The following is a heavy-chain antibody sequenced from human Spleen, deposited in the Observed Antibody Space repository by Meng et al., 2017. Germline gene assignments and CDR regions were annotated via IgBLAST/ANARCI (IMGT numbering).Heavy chain of an antibody. CDR2: INHSGST. CDR3: ARVGESGDSLDS. Sequence: QVQLQQWGAGLLKPSETLSLTCVVSGGSFSDYYWSWIRQPPGKGLEWIGEINHSGSTNYNPSLESRVTILVDKSKNEFSLDLSSVTAADTAVYYCARVGESGDSLDSWGQGTLVTVSS. J-gene: IGHJ4*02. V-gene: IGHV4-34*01. D-gene: IGHD2-21*01. CDR1: GGSFSDYY.